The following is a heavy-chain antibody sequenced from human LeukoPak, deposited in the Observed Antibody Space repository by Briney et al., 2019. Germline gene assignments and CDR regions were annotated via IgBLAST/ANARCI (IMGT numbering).Heavy chain of an antibody. CDR2: IYHSGST. V-gene: IGHV4-4*02. D-gene: IGHD2-2*02. Sequence: SGTLSLTCAVSGGSISSSNWWSWVRPPPGKGLEWIGEIYHSGSTNYNPSLKSRVTISVDKSKNQFSLKLSSVTAADTAVYYCARVGRYCSSTSCYTPLGRKKNAFDIWGQGTMVTVSS. CDR3: ARVGRYCSSTSCYTPLGRKKNAFDI. CDR1: GGSISSSNW. J-gene: IGHJ3*02.